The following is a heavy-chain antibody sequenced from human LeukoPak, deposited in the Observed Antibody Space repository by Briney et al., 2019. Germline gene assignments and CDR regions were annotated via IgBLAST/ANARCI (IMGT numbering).Heavy chain of an antibody. CDR1: GGSISSGDYY. CDR2: IYYSGST. Sequence: KSSQTLSLTCTVSGGSISSGDYYWSWIRQPPGKGLEWIGYIYYSGSTYYNPSLKSRITISVDTSKNQFSLKLSSVTAADTAVYYCARHNPRTGTFDIWGQGTMVTVSS. V-gene: IGHV4-30-4*01. J-gene: IGHJ3*02. CDR3: ARHNPRTGTFDI. D-gene: IGHD1-14*01.